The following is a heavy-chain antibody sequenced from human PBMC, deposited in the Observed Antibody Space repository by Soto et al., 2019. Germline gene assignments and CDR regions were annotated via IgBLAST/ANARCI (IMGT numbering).Heavy chain of an antibody. Sequence: TLSLPCTVSGGSISSGGYYWSWIRQHPGKGLEWIGYIYYSGSTYYNPSLKSRVTISVDTSKNQFSLKLSSVTAADTAVYYCARTVLEWLFANFGYWGQGTLVTVSS. CDR2: IYYSGST. CDR3: ARTVLEWLFANFGY. V-gene: IGHV4-31*03. CDR1: GGSISSGGYY. D-gene: IGHD3-3*01. J-gene: IGHJ4*02.